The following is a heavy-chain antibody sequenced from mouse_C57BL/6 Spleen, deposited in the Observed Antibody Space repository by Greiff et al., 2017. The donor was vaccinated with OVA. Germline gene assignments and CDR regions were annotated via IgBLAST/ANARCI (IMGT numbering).Heavy chain of an antibody. Sequence: QVQLKESGPGLVAPSQSLSITCTVSGFSLTSYGVHWVRQPPGKGLEWLVVIWSDGSTTYNSALKSRLSISKDNSKSQVFLKMTSLQTDDTAMYYCARKYEGRSYFDVWGKGTTVTVAS. CDR3: ARKYEGRSYFDV. V-gene: IGHV2-6*02. CDR2: IWSDGST. CDR1: GFSLTSYG. D-gene: IGHD2-12*01. J-gene: IGHJ1*03.